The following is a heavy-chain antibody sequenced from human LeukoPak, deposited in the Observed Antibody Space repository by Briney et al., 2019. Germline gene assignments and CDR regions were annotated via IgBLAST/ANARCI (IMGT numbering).Heavy chain of an antibody. J-gene: IGHJ4*02. CDR1: GFTFSSYE. D-gene: IGHD3-22*01. Sequence: GGSLRLSCAASGFTFSSYEMNWVRQAPGKGLEWVSYISRSGSAIYYADSVKGRFTISRDNAKNSLHLQMNNLRAEDTAVYYCARRVIVVGLDYWGQGTLVTVSS. V-gene: IGHV3-48*03. CDR3: ARRVIVVGLDY. CDR2: ISRSGSAI.